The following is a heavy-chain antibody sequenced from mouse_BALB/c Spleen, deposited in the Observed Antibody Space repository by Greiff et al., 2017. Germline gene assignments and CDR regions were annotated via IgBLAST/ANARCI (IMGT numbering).Heavy chain of an antibody. D-gene: IGHD2-1*01. J-gene: IGHJ4*01. V-gene: IGHV2-2*02. CDR1: DFSLTSYG. Sequence: VQLQESGPGLVQPSQSLSITCTVSDFSLTSYGVHWVRQSPGKGLEWLGVIWSGGSTDYNAAFISRLSIIKDNSKSQVFFKMNSLQANDTAIYYCAPTYGKDAMDYWGQGTSVTVSS. CDR3: APTYGKDAMDY. CDR2: IWSGGST.